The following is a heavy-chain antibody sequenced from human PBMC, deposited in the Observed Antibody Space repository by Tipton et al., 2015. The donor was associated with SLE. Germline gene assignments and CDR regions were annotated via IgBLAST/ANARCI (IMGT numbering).Heavy chain of an antibody. CDR1: GGSISSGDYY. D-gene: IGHD4-17*01. V-gene: IGHV4-61*09. CDR3: ARHRYGDYGWFDP. Sequence: TLSLTCTVSGGSISSGDYYWSWIRQPPGKGLEWIGYIYTSGSTNYNPSLKSRVTISVDTSKNQFSLKLSSVTAADTAAYYCARHRYGDYGWFDPWGQGTLVTVSS. J-gene: IGHJ5*02. CDR2: IYTSGST.